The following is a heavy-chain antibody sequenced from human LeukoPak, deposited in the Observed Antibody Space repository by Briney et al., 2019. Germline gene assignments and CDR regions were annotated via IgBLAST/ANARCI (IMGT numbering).Heavy chain of an antibody. CDR1: GGSISSYY. D-gene: IGHD3-3*01. CDR2: IYYSGST. Sequence: SETLSLTCTVSGGSISSYYWSWIRQPPGKGLEWIGYIYYSGSTNYNPSFKSRVTISVDTSKDQFSLKLSSVTAADTAVYYCARAQTAYDFWSGYYYYYGMDVWGQGTTVTVSS. J-gene: IGHJ6*02. V-gene: IGHV4-59*01. CDR3: ARAQTAYDFWSGYYYYYGMDV.